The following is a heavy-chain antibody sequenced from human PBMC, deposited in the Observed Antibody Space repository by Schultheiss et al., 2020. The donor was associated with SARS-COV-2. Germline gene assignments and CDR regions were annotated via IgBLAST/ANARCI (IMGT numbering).Heavy chain of an antibody. V-gene: IGHV4-59*01. CDR1: GGSISSYY. J-gene: IGHJ4*02. CDR3: ARAMYSSGWYDY. Sequence: TLSLTCTVSGGSISSYYWSWIRQPPGKGLEWIGYIYYSGSTNYNPSLKSRVTISVDTSKNQFSLKLSSVTAADTAVYYCARAMYSSGWYDYWGQGTLVTVSS. D-gene: IGHD6-19*01. CDR2: IYYSGST.